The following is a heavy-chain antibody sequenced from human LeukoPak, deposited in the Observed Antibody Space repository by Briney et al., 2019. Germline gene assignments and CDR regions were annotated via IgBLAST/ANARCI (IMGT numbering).Heavy chain of an antibody. CDR2: IYSSGST. D-gene: IGHD3-16*01. J-gene: IGHJ4*02. V-gene: IGHV4-4*07. Sequence: SETLSLTCTVSGTSISGYYWSWIRQPAGKGLEWIGRIYSSGSTNYIPSLKSRVTMSVDTSKNQFSLKLSSVTAADTAMYYCARGGPSSDYWGQGTLVTVSS. CDR3: ARGGPSSDY. CDR1: GTSISGYY.